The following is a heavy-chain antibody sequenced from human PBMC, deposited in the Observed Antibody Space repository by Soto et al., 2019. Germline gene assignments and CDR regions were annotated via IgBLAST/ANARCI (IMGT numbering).Heavy chain of an antibody. CDR3: AKTSSGGRIRYYYYGMDV. CDR2: IIPIFGTA. J-gene: IGHJ6*02. D-gene: IGHD6-19*01. V-gene: IGHV1-69*13. Sequence: ASVEVSCKASGGTFSSYAISWVRQAPGQGLEWMGGIIPIFGTANYAQKFQGRVTITADESTSTAYMELSSLRSEDTAVYYCAKTSSGGRIRYYYYGMDVWGQGTTVTVSS. CDR1: GGTFSSYA.